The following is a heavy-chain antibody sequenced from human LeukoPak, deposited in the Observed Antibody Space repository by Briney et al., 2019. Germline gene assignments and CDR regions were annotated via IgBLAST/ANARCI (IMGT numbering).Heavy chain of an antibody. CDR2: IYTSGST. CDR1: GYSISSSYY. CDR3: ASNSLYCSSTSCYALGY. Sequence: SETLSLTCAVSGYSISSSYYWSWIRQPAGKGLEWIGRIYTSGSTNYNPSLKSRVTISVDKSKNQFSLKLSSVTAADTAVYYCASNSLYCSSTSCYALGYWGQGTLVTVSS. D-gene: IGHD2-2*01. V-gene: IGHV4-4*07. J-gene: IGHJ4*02.